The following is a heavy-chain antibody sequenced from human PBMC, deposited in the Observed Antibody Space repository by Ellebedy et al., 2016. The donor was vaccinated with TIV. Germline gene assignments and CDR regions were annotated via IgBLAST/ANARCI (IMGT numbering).Heavy chain of an antibody. CDR3: ARGTWTRGS. CDR2: IKKDGSEK. D-gene: IGHD3/OR15-3a*01. J-gene: IGHJ5*02. V-gene: IGHV3-7*03. Sequence: GESLKISCAASGFTFSDYWMSWVRQAPGKGLEWVANIKKDGSEKYYVDSVKGRFTISRDNAKNSLYLQMNSLIAEDTAVYYCARGTWTRGSWGQGTLVTVSS. CDR1: GFTFSDYW.